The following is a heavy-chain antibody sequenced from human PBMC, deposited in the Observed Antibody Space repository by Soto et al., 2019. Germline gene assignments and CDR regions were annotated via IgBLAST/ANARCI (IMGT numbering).Heavy chain of an antibody. Sequence: SVKPPCKAPRYSFTSYYINWLRQATGKGLVWMGWMNPNSGNTGYAQKFQGRVTMTRNTSISTAYMELSSLRSEDTAVYYCARGPKGSSWISYYYYYMDVWGKGTTVTVSS. J-gene: IGHJ6*03. CDR2: MNPNSGNT. CDR1: RYSFTSYY. D-gene: IGHD6-13*01. CDR3: ARGPKGSSWISYYYYYMDV. V-gene: IGHV1-8*01.